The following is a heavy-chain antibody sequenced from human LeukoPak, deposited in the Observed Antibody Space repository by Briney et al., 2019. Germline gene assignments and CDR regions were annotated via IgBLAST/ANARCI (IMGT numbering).Heavy chain of an antibody. Sequence: SETLSLTCAVYGGSFSGYYRSWIRQPPGKGLEWIGEINHSGSTNYNPSLKSRVTISVDTSKNQFSLKLSSVTAADTAVYYCARSRQLALPFGYWGQGTLVTVSS. CDR1: GGSFSGYY. J-gene: IGHJ4*02. V-gene: IGHV4-34*01. CDR2: INHSGST. D-gene: IGHD6-13*01. CDR3: ARSRQLALPFGY.